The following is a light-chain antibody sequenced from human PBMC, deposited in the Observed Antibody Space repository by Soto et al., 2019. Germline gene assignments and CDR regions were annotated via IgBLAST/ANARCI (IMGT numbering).Light chain of an antibody. CDR3: QHYNSYSEA. J-gene: IGKJ1*01. V-gene: IGKV1-5*03. Sequence: DIQMTQCPSTLSGSVGDRVTITCQASQTISSWLAWYQQKPGKAPKLLIYKASTLKSGVPSRFSGSGSGTEFTLTISSLQPDDFATYYCQHYNSYSEAFGQGTKVDIK. CDR1: QTISSW. CDR2: KAS.